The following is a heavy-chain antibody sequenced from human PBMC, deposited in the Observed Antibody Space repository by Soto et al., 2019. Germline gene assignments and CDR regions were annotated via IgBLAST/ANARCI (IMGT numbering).Heavy chain of an antibody. CDR1: GFTFSNYG. Sequence: SLRLSCAASGFTFSNYGMHWVRQAPGKGLEWVAVISYDGSNKYYADSAKGRFTISRDNSKNTLYLQMNSLRAEDTAVYYCAKVPLTGTTFDYWGQGTLVTVSS. CDR2: ISYDGSNK. V-gene: IGHV3-30*18. J-gene: IGHJ4*02. CDR3: AKVPLTGTTFDY. D-gene: IGHD1-7*01.